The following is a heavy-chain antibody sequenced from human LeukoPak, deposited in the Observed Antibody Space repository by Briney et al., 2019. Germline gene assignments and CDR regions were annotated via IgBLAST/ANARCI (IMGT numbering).Heavy chain of an antibody. V-gene: IGHV3-23*01. D-gene: IGHD2-15*01. Sequence: PGGSLRLSCAASGFTFSNYAMSWLRQAPRKGLEWVSLISGSGGSTNYADSVKGRFSISRDNSKNTVYLQMKSLRADDTALYYCARAPGYCSGGSCYDYWGQGTLVTVSS. CDR2: ISGSGGST. CDR3: ARAPGYCSGGSCYDY. J-gene: IGHJ4*02. CDR1: GFTFSNYA.